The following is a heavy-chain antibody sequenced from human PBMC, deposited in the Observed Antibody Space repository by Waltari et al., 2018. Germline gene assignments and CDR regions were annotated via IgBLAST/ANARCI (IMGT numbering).Heavy chain of an antibody. J-gene: IGHJ6*03. CDR3: ARGRKVRGVIPHYYYMDV. Sequence: QVQLQQWGAGLLKPSETLSLTCAVSGGSFSGYYWRWIRQPPGKGLEWIGEINHSGSTNYNPSLKSRVTISVDTSKNQFSLKLSSVTAADTAVYYCARGRKVRGVIPHYYYMDVWGKGTTVTVSS. CDR1: GGSFSGYY. V-gene: IGHV4-34*01. CDR2: INHSGST. D-gene: IGHD3-10*01.